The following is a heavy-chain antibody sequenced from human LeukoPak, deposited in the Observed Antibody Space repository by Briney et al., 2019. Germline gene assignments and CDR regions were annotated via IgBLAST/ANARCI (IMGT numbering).Heavy chain of an antibody. J-gene: IGHJ6*02. CDR1: VFNFSSYW. Sequence: GGSMRLSCAASVFNFSSYWIDWARQAPWKGLEWVASINHNGNVNYYVDSVKGRSTISRDNAKNSLYLQMSNLRAEDTAVYFCARGGGLDVWGQGATVTVSS. CDR3: ARGGGLDV. D-gene: IGHD3-16*01. CDR2: INHNGNVN. V-gene: IGHV3-7*03.